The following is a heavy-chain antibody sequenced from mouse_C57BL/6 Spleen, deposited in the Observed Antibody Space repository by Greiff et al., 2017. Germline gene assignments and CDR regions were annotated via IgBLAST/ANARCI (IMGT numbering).Heavy chain of an antibody. Sequence: QVQLQQPGAELVRPGSSVKLSCKASGYTFTSYWMDWVKQRPGQGLEWIGNIYPSDSETHYNQKFKDKATLTVDKSSSTAYMQLSSLTSEDSAVYYCAREGYSNYEDYWGQGTTRTVSS. CDR2: IYPSDSET. D-gene: IGHD2-5*01. CDR1: GYTFTSYW. V-gene: IGHV1-61*01. J-gene: IGHJ2*01. CDR3: AREGYSNYEDY.